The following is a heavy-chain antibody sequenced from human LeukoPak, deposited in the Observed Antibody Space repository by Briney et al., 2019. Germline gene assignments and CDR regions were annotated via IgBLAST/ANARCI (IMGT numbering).Heavy chain of an antibody. Sequence: PGGSLRLSYATSGFTFSRYAMHWVRQAPGKGLEWVALISYDANIGSNKYYADSVKGRFTISRDNSKNTLYLQMNSLRAEDTAVYYCARDGGYDFWSGYYQDYWGQGTLVSVSS. CDR1: GFTFSRYA. J-gene: IGHJ4*02. D-gene: IGHD3-3*01. V-gene: IGHV3-30-3*01. CDR3: ARDGGYDFWSGYYQDY. CDR2: ISYDANIGSNK.